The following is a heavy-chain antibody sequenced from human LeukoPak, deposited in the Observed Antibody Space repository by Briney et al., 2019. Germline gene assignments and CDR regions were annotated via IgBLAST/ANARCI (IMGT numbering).Heavy chain of an antibody. CDR3: TKEGASLGSGYFDC. V-gene: IGHV3-23*01. CDR2: IGGSGDHT. J-gene: IGHJ4*02. CDR1: GFTFSSYS. D-gene: IGHD3-10*01. Sequence: GGSLRLSCAASGFTFSSYSMNWVRQAPGKGLEWVAAIGGSGDHTFYADSVKGRFTISRDNSKNTLYLQMNSLRVEDAALYYCTKEGASLGSGYFDCWGQGTRVTVSS.